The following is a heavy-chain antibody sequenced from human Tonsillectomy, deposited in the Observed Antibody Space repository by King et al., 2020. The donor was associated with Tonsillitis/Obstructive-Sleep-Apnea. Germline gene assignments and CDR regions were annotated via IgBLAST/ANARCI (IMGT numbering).Heavy chain of an antibody. D-gene: IGHD3-3*01. CDR3: ARGGYDFWSGYPSNDAFDI. Sequence: VQLQQWGAGLLKPSETLSLTCAVYGGSFSGYYWSWIRQPPGKGLEWIGEINHSRSTNYNPSLKSRVTISVDTSKNQFSLKLSSVTAADTAVYYCARGGYDFWSGYPSNDAFDIWGQGTMVTVSS. J-gene: IGHJ3*02. CDR1: GGSFSGYY. CDR2: INHSRST. V-gene: IGHV4-34*01.